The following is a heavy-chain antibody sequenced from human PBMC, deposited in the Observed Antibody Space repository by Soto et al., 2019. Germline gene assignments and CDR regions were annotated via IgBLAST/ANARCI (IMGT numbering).Heavy chain of an antibody. J-gene: IGHJ5*02. D-gene: IGHD3-9*01. CDR2: IYYSGYT. V-gene: IGHV4-39*01. Sequence: QLQLRESGPGLVKPSETLSLTCSVSGDSTTSDAYYWGWIRQPPGKGLEWLGSIYYSGYTYYNPSLRSRGTISVDRSRNQFSLNLRSVTAADTAVYYCVSGTSCYDVLTGYYVDRWFDPGGQGTLVTVSS. CDR3: VSGTSCYDVLTGYYVDRWFDP. CDR1: GDSTTSDAYY.